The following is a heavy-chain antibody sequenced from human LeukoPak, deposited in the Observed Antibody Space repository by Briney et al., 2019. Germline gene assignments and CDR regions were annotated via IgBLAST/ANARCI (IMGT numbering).Heavy chain of an antibody. J-gene: IGHJ4*02. D-gene: IGHD3-10*01. CDR1: GYTFTSYY. Sequence: GASVKVSCKASGYTFTSYYMHWVRQAPGQGLEWMGIINPSGGSTSYAQEFQGRVTMTRDTSTSTVYMELSSLRSEDAAAYYCARDWWFGELSFDYWGQGTLVTVSS. CDR2: INPSGGST. CDR3: ARDWWFGELSFDY. V-gene: IGHV1-46*01.